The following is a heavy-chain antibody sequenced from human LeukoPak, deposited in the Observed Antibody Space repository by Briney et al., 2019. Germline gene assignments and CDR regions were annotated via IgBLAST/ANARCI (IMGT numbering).Heavy chain of an antibody. J-gene: IGHJ2*01. D-gene: IGHD3-10*01. V-gene: IGHV3-20*01. CDR1: GFTFDDYG. Sequence: GGSLRLSCAASGFTFDDYGMSWVRQAPGKGLEWVSGINWNGGSTGYADSVKGRFTISRDNAKNSPYLQMNSLRAEDTALYHCARYGSGSYGYFDLWGRGTLVTVSS. CDR2: INWNGGST. CDR3: ARYGSGSYGYFDL.